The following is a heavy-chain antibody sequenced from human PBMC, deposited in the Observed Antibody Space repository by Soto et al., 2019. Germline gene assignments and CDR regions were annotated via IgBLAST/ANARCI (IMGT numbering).Heavy chain of an antibody. D-gene: IGHD2-15*01. J-gene: IGHJ3*02. V-gene: IGHV3-64*01. Sequence: GGSLRLSCAASGFTFSSYAMHWVRQAPGKGLEYVSAISSNGGSTYYANSVKGRFTISRDNSKNTLYLQMGSLRAEDMAVYYCARGLGYAFDIWGQGTMVTASS. CDR1: GFTFSSYA. CDR3: ARGLGYAFDI. CDR2: ISSNGGST.